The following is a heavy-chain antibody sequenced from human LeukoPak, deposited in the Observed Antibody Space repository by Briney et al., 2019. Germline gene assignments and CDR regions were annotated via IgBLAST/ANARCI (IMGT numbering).Heavy chain of an antibody. CDR2: MNPNSGNT. CDR3: ARGYYDFWSGYFHYYYYGMDV. J-gene: IGHJ6*02. Sequence: ASVKVSCKASGYTFTSYDINWVRQATGQGLEWMGWMNPNSGNTGYAQKFQGGVTMTRNTSISTAYMELSSLRSEDTAVYYCARGYYDFWSGYFHYYYYGMDVWGQGTTVTVSS. D-gene: IGHD3-3*01. CDR1: GYTFTSYD. V-gene: IGHV1-8*01.